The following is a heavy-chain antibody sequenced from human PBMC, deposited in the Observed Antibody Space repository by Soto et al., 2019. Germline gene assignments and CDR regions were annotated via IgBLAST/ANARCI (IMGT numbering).Heavy chain of an antibody. CDR2: IWYGGSNK. V-gene: IGHV3-33*01. CDR3: AREVVIRAFDAFDI. Sequence: PGGSLRLSCAASGFTFSSYGMHWVRQAPGKGLEWVAVIWYGGSNKYYADSVKGRFTISRDNSKNTLYLQMNSLRAEDTAVYYCAREVVIRAFDAFDIWGQGTMVTVSS. CDR1: GFTFSSYG. D-gene: IGHD3-22*01. J-gene: IGHJ3*02.